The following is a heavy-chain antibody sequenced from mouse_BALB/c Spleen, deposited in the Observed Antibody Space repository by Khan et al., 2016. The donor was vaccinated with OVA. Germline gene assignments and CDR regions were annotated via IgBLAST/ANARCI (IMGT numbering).Heavy chain of an antibody. CDR3: ARGGYGSLAY. J-gene: IGHJ3*01. V-gene: IGHV1-54*01. CDR2: INPGSGGT. Sequence: QVQLKQSGAELVRPGTSVKVSCKASGYAFNNYMLEWVKQRPGQGLEWIGVINPGSGGTNYNEKFKGKATLTADKSSNTAYMQLSSLTSDDSAVYCCARGGYGSLAYWGQGTLVTVSA. CDR1: GYAFNNYM. D-gene: IGHD1-1*02.